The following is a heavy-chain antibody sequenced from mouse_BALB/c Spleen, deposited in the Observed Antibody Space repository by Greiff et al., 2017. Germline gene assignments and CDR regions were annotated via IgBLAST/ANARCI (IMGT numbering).Heavy chain of an antibody. D-gene: IGHD2-3*01. Sequence: VQLQQSWAELARPGASVKLSCKASGYTFTSYWMQWVKQRPGQGLEWIGAIYPGDGDTRYTQKFKGKATLTADKSSSTAYMQLSSLASEDSAVYYCARDGNAMDYWGQGTSVTVSS. CDR1: GYTFTSYW. V-gene: IGHV1-87*01. CDR3: ARDGNAMDY. J-gene: IGHJ4*01. CDR2: IYPGDGDT.